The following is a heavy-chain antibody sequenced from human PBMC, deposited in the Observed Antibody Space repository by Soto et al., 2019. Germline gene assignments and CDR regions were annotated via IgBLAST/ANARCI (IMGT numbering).Heavy chain of an antibody. V-gene: IGHV2-5*02. CDR3: ARGTGGGNSCYFDY. Sequence: QITLKESGPTLVKPTQTLTLTCSFSGFSLTTSGVGVGWIRQPPGKALEWLALIYWDDDMRYSPSLKSRLTIHNDSSKNQVVLIITNMDPVDTATYYCARGTGGGNSCYFDYWGQGTLVTVSS. CDR1: GFSLTTSGVG. CDR2: IYWDDDM. J-gene: IGHJ4*02. D-gene: IGHD2-21*02.